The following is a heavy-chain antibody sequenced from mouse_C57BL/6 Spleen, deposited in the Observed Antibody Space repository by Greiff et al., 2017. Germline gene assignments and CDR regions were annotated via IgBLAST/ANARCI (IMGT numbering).Heavy chain of an antibody. J-gene: IGHJ4*01. Sequence: QVQLQQPGAELVKPGASVKLSCKASGYTFTSYWMHWVKQRPGQGLEWIGMIHPNSGSTNYNEKFKSKATLTVDKSSSTAYMQLSSLTSEDSAVDYCARGDGYPLYYAMDYWGQGTSVTVSS. CDR2: IHPNSGST. D-gene: IGHD2-3*01. CDR1: GYTFTSYW. V-gene: IGHV1-64*01. CDR3: ARGDGYPLYYAMDY.